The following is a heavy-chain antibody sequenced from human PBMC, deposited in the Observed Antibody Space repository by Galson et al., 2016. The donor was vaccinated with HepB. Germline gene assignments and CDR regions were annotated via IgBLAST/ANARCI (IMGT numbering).Heavy chain of an antibody. V-gene: IGHV3-30*18. CDR3: AKEGCYYDSSGCGFDY. CDR2: ISYDGSNK. D-gene: IGHD3-22*01. CDR1: GFTFSSYG. J-gene: IGHJ4*02. Sequence: SLRLSCAASGFTFSSYGMHWVRQAPGKGLEWVAFISYDGSNKKYADSVKGRFTISRDNSKNTLYLQMNSLRAEDTAVYYWAKEGCYYDSSGCGFDYWGQGTLVTVSS.